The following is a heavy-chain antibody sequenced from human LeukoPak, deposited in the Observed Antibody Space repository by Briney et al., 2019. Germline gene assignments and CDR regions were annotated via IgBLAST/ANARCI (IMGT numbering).Heavy chain of an antibody. CDR3: AKGGQSNSGYYYYYYMDV. CDR2: IRYDGSNK. D-gene: IGHD4-23*01. J-gene: IGHJ6*03. CDR1: GFTFSSYG. Sequence: GGSLRLSCAASGFTFSSYGMHWVRQAPGKGLEWVAFIRYDGSNKYYADSVKGRFTISRDNSKNTLYLQMNSLRAEDTAVYYCAKGGQSNSGYYYYYYMDVWGKGTTVTVSS. V-gene: IGHV3-30*02.